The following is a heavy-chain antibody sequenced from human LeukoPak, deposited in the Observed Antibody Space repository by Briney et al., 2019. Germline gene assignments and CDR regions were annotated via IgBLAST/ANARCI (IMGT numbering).Heavy chain of an antibody. CDR1: GGTFSSYA. Sequence: ASVKVSCKASGGTFSSYAISWVRQAPGQGLEWMGIINPSGGSTSYAQKFQGRVTMTRDMSTSTVYMELSSLRSEDTAVYHCARADFVGAFDIWGQGTMVTVSS. J-gene: IGHJ3*02. CDR2: INPSGGST. D-gene: IGHD3-3*01. V-gene: IGHV1-46*01. CDR3: ARADFVGAFDI.